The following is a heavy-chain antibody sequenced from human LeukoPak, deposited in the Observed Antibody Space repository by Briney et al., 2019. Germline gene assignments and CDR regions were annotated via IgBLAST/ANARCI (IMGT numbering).Heavy chain of an antibody. CDR1: GFTFSSYA. J-gene: IGHJ3*02. D-gene: IGHD3-3*01. CDR3: ARPPYYDFWSGYYWAFDI. CDR2: ISYDGSNK. Sequence: GRSLRLSCAASGFTFSSYAMHWVRQAPGKGLEWVAVISYDGSNKYYADSVKGRFTISRDNSKNTLYLQMNSLRAEDTAVYYCARPPYYDFWSGYYWAFDIWGQGSMVTVSS. V-gene: IGHV3-30*04.